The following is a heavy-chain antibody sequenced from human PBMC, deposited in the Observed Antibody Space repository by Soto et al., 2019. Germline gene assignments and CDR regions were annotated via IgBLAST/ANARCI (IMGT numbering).Heavy chain of an antibody. CDR1: GATLNTFINYG. D-gene: IGHD2-15*01. CDR3: ARGSATKRVVGMYYAFEI. CDR2: IIHVVGTA. V-gene: IGHV1-69*12. J-gene: IGHJ3*02. Sequence: QVQLVQSGAEVKKPGSSVKVSCKASGATLNTFINYGITWVRQAPGQGLEWMGGIIHVVGTANYAPTFQGRVTISGDESTRTAYMELSSLRSEDTAVYYCARGSATKRVVGMYYAFEIWGQGTMVTVSS.